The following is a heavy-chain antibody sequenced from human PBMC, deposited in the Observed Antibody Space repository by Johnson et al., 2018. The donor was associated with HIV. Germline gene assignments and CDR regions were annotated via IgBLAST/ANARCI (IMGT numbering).Heavy chain of an antibody. D-gene: IGHD5-24*01. CDR2: IGTAGDT. CDR1: GFTFSSYD. J-gene: IGHJ3*02. V-gene: IGHV3-13*01. CDR3: AKGGVGRDGNRDAFDI. Sequence: VQVVESGGGVVRPGGSLRLSCAASGFTFSSYDMHWVRQATGKGLEWVSAIGTAGDTYYPGSVKGRFTISRDNPKNTLYLQMNSLRREDTAVYYCAKGGVGRDGNRDAFDIWGQGTMVTVSS.